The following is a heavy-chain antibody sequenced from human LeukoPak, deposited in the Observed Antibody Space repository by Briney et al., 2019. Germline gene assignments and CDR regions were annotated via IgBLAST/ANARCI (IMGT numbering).Heavy chain of an antibody. CDR1: GYSFTSYW. J-gene: IGHJ3*02. CDR2: IYPGDSDT. V-gene: IGHV5-51*01. D-gene: IGHD6-19*01. Sequence: GESLQISCQGSGYSFTSYWIGWVRQMPGKGLEWMGIIYPGDSDTRYSPSFQGQVTISADKSISTAYLQWSSLKASDTAMYYCGLSSSGWYMDAFDIWGQGTMVTVSS. CDR3: GLSSSGWYMDAFDI.